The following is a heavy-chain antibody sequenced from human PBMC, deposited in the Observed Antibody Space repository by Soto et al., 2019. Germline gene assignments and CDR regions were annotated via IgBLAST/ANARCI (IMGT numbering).Heavy chain of an antibody. V-gene: IGHV3-23*01. CDR2: ISNSGGST. CDR1: GFPFSSYA. J-gene: IGHJ6*02. Sequence: PRLSCVGSGFPFSSYAMSWVRQAPGKGLEWVSVISNSGGSTYYADAVKGRFTISRDNSNNTLYLQLNSLRADDTAVYWCAKKECRTSRYGLDVWGQGTTVTVSS. D-gene: IGHD3-3*01. CDR3: AKKECRTSRYGLDV.